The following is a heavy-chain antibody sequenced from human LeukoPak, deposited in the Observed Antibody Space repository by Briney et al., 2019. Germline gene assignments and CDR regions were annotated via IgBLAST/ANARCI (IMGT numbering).Heavy chain of an antibody. V-gene: IGHV1-2*02. Sequence: ASVKVSCKASGYTFTGYYMHWVRQAPGQGLEWMGWINPNSGGTNYAQKFQGRVTMTRDTSISTAYMELSRLRSDDTAVYYCAREIVDSTTSYYVTDYWGQGTLVTVSS. CDR2: INPNSGGT. J-gene: IGHJ4*02. CDR3: AREIVDSTTSYYVTDY. CDR1: GYTFTGYY. D-gene: IGHD2-2*01.